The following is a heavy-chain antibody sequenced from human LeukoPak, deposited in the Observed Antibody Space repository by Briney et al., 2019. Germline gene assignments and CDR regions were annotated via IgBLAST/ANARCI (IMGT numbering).Heavy chain of an antibody. CDR1: GYTFTGYY. V-gene: IGHV1-2*04. CDR3: AREGGAEDGSGELFHTFDY. CDR2: INPNSGGT. D-gene: IGHD3-10*01. J-gene: IGHJ4*02. Sequence: ASVKVSCKASGYTFTGYYMHWVRQAPGQGLEWMGWINPNSGGTNYAQKFQGWVTMTRDTSISTAYMELSRLRSDDTAVYYCAREGGAEDGSGELFHTFDYWGQGTLVTVSS.